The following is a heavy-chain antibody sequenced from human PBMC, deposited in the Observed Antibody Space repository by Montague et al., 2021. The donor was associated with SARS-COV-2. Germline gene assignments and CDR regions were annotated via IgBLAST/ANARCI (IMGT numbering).Heavy chain of an antibody. CDR2: IYYSWST. CDR1: GGSISSYY. CDR3: ASQVPDFWSGIDY. J-gene: IGHJ4*02. Sequence: SETLSLTCTVSGGSISSYYWSWIRQPPGKGLELIGYIYYSWSTNYNPSLRCRVTISVDTSKNQFSLKLSSVTAADTAVYYCASQVPDFWSGIDYWGQGTLVTVSS. D-gene: IGHD3-3*01. V-gene: IGHV4-59*01.